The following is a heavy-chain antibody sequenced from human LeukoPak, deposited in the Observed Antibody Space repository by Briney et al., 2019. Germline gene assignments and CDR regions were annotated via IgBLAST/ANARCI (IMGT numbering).Heavy chain of an antibody. CDR2: ISSNGGST. CDR1: GFTFSNYA. CDR3: AKRSCYTCPNDY. D-gene: IGHD2-2*02. J-gene: IGHJ4*02. V-gene: IGHV3-64*01. Sequence: GGSLRLSCAASGFTFSNYAMHWVRQAPGKGLEYVSAISSNGGSTYYANSVKGRFTISRDNSKNTLYLQMNSLRAEDTAVYYCAKRSCYTCPNDYWGQGTLVTVSS.